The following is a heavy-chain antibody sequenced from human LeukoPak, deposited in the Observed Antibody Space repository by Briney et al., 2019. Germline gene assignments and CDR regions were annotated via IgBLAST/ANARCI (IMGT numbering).Heavy chain of an antibody. J-gene: IGHJ4*02. D-gene: IGHD6-13*01. Sequence: ASVKASCKASRYTFTSYGISWVRQAPGQGREWRGWISAYNGKTNYAQKLQGRVTMTTDTSTSTAYMELRSLRSDDTAVYYCARADRIAAAGIPLTFDSWGQGTLVTVSS. CDR1: RYTFTSYG. CDR3: ARADRIAAAGIPLTFDS. V-gene: IGHV1-18*01. CDR2: ISAYNGKT.